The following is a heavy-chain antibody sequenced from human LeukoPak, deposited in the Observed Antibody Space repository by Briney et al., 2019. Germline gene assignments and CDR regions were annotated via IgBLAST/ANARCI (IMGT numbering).Heavy chain of an antibody. V-gene: IGHV3-53*01. Sequence: GGSLRLSCTVSGFTVSSNSMSWVRQAPGKGLEWVSFIYSDNTHYSDSVKGRFTISRDNSKNTLYLQMNSLRAEDTAVYYCAKSPGGRSGWYEYYFDYWGQGTLVTVPS. CDR1: GFTVSSNS. CDR3: AKSPGGRSGWYEYYFDY. D-gene: IGHD6-19*01. J-gene: IGHJ4*02. CDR2: IYSDNT.